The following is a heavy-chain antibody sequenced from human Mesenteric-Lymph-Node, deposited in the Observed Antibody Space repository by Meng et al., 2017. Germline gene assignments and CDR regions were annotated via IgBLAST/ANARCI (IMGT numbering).Heavy chain of an antibody. CDR1: GFSTSSDYY. V-gene: IGHV3-7*01. Sequence: GGSLRLSCSVGGFSTSSDYYWGWIRQAPGKGLEWVANIKQDGSEKYYVDSVKGRFTISRDNAKNSLYLQMNSLRAEDTAVYYCARDSGSYSFGAFDIWGQGKKV. CDR3: ARDSGSYSFGAFDI. D-gene: IGHD1-26*01. CDR2: IKQDGSEK. J-gene: IGHJ3*02.